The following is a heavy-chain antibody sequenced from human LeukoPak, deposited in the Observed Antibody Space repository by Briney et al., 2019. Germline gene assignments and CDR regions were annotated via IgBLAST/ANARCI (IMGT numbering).Heavy chain of an antibody. CDR3: ARRSQQRNFDY. D-gene: IGHD1/OR15-1a*01. J-gene: IGHJ4*02. V-gene: IGHV4-30-2*01. Sequence: ASETLSLTCAVSGGSISSGGYSWSWIRQPPGKGLEWIGYIYHSGSTYYNPSLKSRVTISVDTSKNQFSLKLSSVTAADTAVYYCARRSQQRNFDYWGQGTLVTVSS. CDR1: GGSISSGGYS. CDR2: IYHSGST.